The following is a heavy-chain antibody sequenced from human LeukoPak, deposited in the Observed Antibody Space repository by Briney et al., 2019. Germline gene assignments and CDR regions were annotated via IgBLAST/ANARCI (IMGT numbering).Heavy chain of an antibody. J-gene: IGHJ4*02. V-gene: IGHV3-66*01. CDR2: IHNDGST. CDR3: ARGFLQLTPYYFDY. CDR1: GFDVSINY. D-gene: IGHD1-1*01. Sequence: GGSLRLSCAASGFDVSINYMNWIRQSPEKGLEWVSIIHNDGSTYYADSVKGRFTVSRDNSKNTVSLQMDSLRVDDTGVYYCARGFLQLTPYYFDYWGQGALVTVSS.